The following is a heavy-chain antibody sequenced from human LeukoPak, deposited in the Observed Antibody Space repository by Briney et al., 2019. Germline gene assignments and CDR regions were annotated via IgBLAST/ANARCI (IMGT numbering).Heavy chain of an antibody. CDR2: IRSKAYGGTT. V-gene: IGHV3-49*04. CDR3: TREGTWLYYFDY. J-gene: IGHJ4*02. D-gene: IGHD3-9*01. Sequence: PGGSLRLSCRTSGFIFGDYTMKWVRQAPGKGLEWVGFIRSKAYGGTTEYAASVKGRFTISRDDSKTIAYLQMNSLKTEDTAVYYCTREGTWLYYFDYWGQGTLVTVSS. CDR1: GFIFGDYT.